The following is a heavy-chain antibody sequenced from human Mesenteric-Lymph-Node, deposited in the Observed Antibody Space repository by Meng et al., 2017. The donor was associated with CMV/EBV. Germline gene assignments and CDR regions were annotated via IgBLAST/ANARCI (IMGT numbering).Heavy chain of an antibody. V-gene: IGHV3-9*01. J-gene: IGHJ2*01. CDR1: GFTFDDYA. Sequence: SGFTFDDYAMYWVRQAPGKGLEWVAGISWNSGRIAYADSVKGRFTISRDNAKNSLYLQMNSLRAEDTALYHCARDQSGYWYFDLWGRGTLVTVSS. CDR3: ARDQSGYWYFDL. CDR2: ISWNSGRI.